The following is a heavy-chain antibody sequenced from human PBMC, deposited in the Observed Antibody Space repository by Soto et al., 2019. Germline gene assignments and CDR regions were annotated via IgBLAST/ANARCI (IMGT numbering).Heavy chain of an antibody. D-gene: IGHD6-19*01. CDR2: IFYDGFNE. J-gene: IGHJ3*01. Sequence: QVQLVESGGGVVQPGTSLRLSCAASGFTFRQYGMHWVRQAPGKGLEWVAVIFYDGFNEYYADSVRGRFTVSRDNSGNRVYLQMNSLSVEDTAVYYFVRGWGSGVHLSCLDLWGQGTAVVVSS. CDR1: GFTFRQYG. V-gene: IGHV3-33*01. CDR3: VRGWGSGVHLSCLDL.